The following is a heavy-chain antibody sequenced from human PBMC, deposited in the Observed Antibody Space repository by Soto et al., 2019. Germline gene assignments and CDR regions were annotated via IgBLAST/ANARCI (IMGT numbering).Heavy chain of an antibody. CDR1: GGSISSSSYY. CDR3: ARIIGASDYVDF. Sequence: SETLSLTCTVSGGSISSSSYYWGWIRQSPGKGLEWIGSVYYTGSTYYGPSLESRVTMSIDTSKSQFSLKLISVTAADMALYYCARIIGASDYVDFWGQGILVTVS. D-gene: IGHD5-12*01. J-gene: IGHJ4*02. CDR2: VYYTGST. V-gene: IGHV4-39*01.